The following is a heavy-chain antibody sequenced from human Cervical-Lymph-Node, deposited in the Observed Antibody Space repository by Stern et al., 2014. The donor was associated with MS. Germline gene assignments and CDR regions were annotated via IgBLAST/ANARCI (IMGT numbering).Heavy chain of an antibody. CDR2: INPSGGSP. V-gene: IGHV1-46*01. CDR3: ARDKYTSDQYGMDV. Sequence: QMQLVQSGAEVKKPGASVKVSCKASGYSFTTYHMHWVRQAPGQGLEWMGMINPSGGSPRYAQKFRVRVAMTTDTSTSTVYMELSSLTSEDTAVYYCARDKYTSDQYGMDVWGQGTAVTVSS. J-gene: IGHJ6*02. D-gene: IGHD6-25*01. CDR1: GYSFTTYH.